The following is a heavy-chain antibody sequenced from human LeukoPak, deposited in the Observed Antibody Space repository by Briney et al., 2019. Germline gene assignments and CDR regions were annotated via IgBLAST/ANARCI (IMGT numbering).Heavy chain of an antibody. J-gene: IGHJ5*02. V-gene: IGHV3-74*01. CDR2: ISADGSVT. Sequence: PGGSLRLSCADSGFTFSRYWMHGGRQTPGRGVGWVSGISADGSVTRSSDSVKGRFTISRDNTKSTLYLQTHSLRAEDTAVYSCATAGGDGSRMGFDPWGQGTLVTVSS. D-gene: IGHD2-15*01. CDR3: ATAGGDGSRMGFDP. CDR1: GFTFSRYW.